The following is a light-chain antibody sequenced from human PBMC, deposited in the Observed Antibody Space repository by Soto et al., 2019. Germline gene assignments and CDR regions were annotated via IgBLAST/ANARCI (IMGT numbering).Light chain of an antibody. J-gene: IGKJ2*01. V-gene: IGKV2-30*01. CDR1: QSLVYSNGVTY. CDR2: KVS. CDR3: MQGTHWPYT. Sequence: DVVMTQSPLSLPVTLGQPASISCRSSQSLVYSNGVTYLNWFQQRPGQSPRHLIHKVSNRDSGVPDRFSGSASGTDFTLKISRVEAEDVGVYYCMQGTHWPYTFGQGTKLEIK.